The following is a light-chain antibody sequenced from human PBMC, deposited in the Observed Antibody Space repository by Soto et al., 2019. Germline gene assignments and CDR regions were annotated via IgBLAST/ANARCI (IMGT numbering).Light chain of an antibody. CDR1: QSINNL. J-gene: IGKJ5*01. Sequence: DIQITQSPSSLSASVGDGVTITCRASQSINNLLAWYQQKPGKAPKFLIYAASTLQSEVPSRFSGSGSGTEFTLTISSLQPEDFATYYCQQLNSFPITFGQGTRLEIK. CDR2: AAS. V-gene: IGKV1-9*01. CDR3: QQLNSFPIT.